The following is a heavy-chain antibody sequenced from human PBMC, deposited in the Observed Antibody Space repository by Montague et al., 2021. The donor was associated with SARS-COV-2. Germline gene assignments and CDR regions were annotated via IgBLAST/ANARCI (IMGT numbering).Heavy chain of an antibody. V-gene: IGHV4-31*03. CDR3: ARNGPRGWYFDN. J-gene: IGHJ2*01. D-gene: IGHD2-8*01. CDR2: IYYSGSS. Sequence: TLSLTCTVSGGSISSGSYYWSWIRQHPGKGLEWIGYIYYSGSSYYNPSLKSRVTISVDTSKNQFSLRLSSVTAADTAVYYCARNGPRGWYFDNWGRGSLVHVST. CDR1: GGSISSGSYY.